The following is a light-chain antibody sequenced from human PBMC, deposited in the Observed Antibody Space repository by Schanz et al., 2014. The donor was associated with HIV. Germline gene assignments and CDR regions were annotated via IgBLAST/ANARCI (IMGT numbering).Light chain of an antibody. CDR1: QGISNW. Sequence: DIQMTQSPSSLSASVGDRVTLTCRASQGISNWLAWYQQKPGKAPKLLIYVASSLQSGVPSRFSGSRSGTEFTLTISRLQPEDFATYYCLQHSSYPPTFGQGTKVEIK. CDR3: LQHSSYPPT. J-gene: IGKJ1*01. V-gene: IGKV1D-16*01. CDR2: VAS.